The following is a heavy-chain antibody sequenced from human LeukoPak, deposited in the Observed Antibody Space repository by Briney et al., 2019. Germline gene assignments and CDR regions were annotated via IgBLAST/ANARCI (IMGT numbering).Heavy chain of an antibody. CDR1: GFTFSSYG. D-gene: IGHD1-26*01. J-gene: IGHJ6*03. CDR3: AKDPPKVGATDYYYYYYYMDV. CDR2: IRYDGSNK. V-gene: IGHV3-30*02. Sequence: PGGSLRLSCAAPGFTFSSYGMHWVRQAPGKGLEWVAFIRYDGSNKYYADSVKGRFTISRDNSKNTLYLQMSSLRAEDTAVYYCAKDPPKVGATDYYYYYYYMDVWGKGTTVTVSS.